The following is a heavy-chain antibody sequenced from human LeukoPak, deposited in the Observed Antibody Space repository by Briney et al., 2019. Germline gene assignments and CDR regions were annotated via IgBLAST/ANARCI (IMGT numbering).Heavy chain of an antibody. J-gene: IGHJ4*02. D-gene: IGHD6-19*01. CDR2: IYYSGST. CDR1: GGSISSSSYY. CDR3: ARAIAVADYDY. Sequence: SETLSLTCTVSGGSISSSSYYWGWIRQPPGKGLEWIGSIYYSGSTYYNPSLKSRVAISVDTSKNQFSLKLSSVTAADTAEYYCARAIAVADYDYWGQGTLVTVSS. V-gene: IGHV4-39*01.